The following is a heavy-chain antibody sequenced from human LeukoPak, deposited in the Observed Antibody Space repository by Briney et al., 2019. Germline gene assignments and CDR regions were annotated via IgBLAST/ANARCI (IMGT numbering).Heavy chain of an antibody. Sequence: GGSLRLSCAASGFTFSSYRLHWVRQAPGKGLVWVSHINSDGSSTGYADSVKGRLTISRDNAKNTLFPQMNSLRAEDTAVYYCARNPGMDVWGQGTTVTVSS. CDR3: ARNPGMDV. CDR1: GFTFSSYR. J-gene: IGHJ6*02. CDR2: INSDGSST. V-gene: IGHV3-74*01.